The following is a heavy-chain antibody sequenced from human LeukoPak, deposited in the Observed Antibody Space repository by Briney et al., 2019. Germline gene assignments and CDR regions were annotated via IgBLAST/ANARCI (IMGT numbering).Heavy chain of an antibody. V-gene: IGHV3-23*01. Sequence: PGGSLRLSCAASGFTFSSYAMSWVRQAPGKGLEWVSAISGSGGSTYYADSVKGRFTISRDNSKNTLYLQMNSLRAEDTAVYYCARAITIAPNYYYGMDVWGQGTTVTVSS. CDR3: ARAITIAPNYYYGMDV. CDR2: ISGSGGST. J-gene: IGHJ6*02. D-gene: IGHD3-9*01. CDR1: GFTFSSYA.